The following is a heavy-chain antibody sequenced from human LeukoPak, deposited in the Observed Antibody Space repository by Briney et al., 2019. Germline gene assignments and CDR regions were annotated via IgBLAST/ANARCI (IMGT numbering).Heavy chain of an antibody. CDR1: GFTFSSYA. J-gene: IGHJ6*02. CDR3: AKNLYYYFCSGDSSSYYYGMDV. D-gene: IGHD3-3*01. V-gene: IGHV3-23*01. CDR2: ISGSGGST. Sequence: GGSLRLSCAASGFTFSSYAMSWVRQAPGKGLEWVSAISGSGGSTYYADSVKGRFTISRDNSKNTRYLQMNSLRAEDTAVYYCAKNLYYYFCSGDSSSYYYGMDVWGQGTTVTVSS.